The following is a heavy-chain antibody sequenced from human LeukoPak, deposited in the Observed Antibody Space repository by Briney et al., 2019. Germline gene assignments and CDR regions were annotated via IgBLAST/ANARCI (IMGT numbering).Heavy chain of an antibody. J-gene: IGHJ4*02. Sequence: SETLSLTCAVYGGSFSGYYWSWIRQPPGKGLEWIREINHSGSTNYNPSLKSRVTISVDTSKNQFSLKLSSVTAADTAVYYCARGYYGPPYYWGQGTLVTVSS. CDR2: INHSGST. D-gene: IGHD3-10*01. CDR3: ARGYYGPPYY. CDR1: GGSFSGYY. V-gene: IGHV4-34*01.